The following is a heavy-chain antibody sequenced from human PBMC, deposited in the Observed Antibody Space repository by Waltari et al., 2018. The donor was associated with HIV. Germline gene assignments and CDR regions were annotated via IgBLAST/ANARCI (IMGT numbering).Heavy chain of an antibody. Sequence: QVQLQESGPGLVKPSGTLSPTCAVSGGTISSRNWWRWIRQSPGKGLEWLGEIYHTGSVNYNASLKSRVTMSVDKSKNHFSLNLKSVTAADTAVYYCARFPLATGTFWFDPWGPGVLVTVSS. D-gene: IGHD1-1*01. CDR2: IYHTGSV. CDR3: ARFPLATGTFWFDP. J-gene: IGHJ5*02. CDR1: GGTISSRNW. V-gene: IGHV4-4*02.